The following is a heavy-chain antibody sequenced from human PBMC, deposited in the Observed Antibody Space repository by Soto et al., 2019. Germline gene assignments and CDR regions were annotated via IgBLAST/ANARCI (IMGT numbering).Heavy chain of an antibody. CDR1: GGSVSSGGYY. Sequence: PSETLSLSCTVSGGSVSSGGYYWSWIRQSPGKGLEWIGYISYSGSRNYNPSLKSRVTMSVDTSKSQVSLHLSPVTAADTAVYYCAGLVGLLVGTYVSFDSWGQGSLVTVSS. J-gene: IGHJ4*02. D-gene: IGHD2-8*02. CDR2: ISYSGSR. CDR3: AGLVGLLVGTYVSFDS. V-gene: IGHV4-61*08.